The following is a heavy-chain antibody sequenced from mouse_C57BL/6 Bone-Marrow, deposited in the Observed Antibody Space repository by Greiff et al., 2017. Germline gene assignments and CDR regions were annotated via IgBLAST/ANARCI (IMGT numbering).Heavy chain of an antibody. J-gene: IGHJ2*01. Sequence: EVHLVESGGGLVQPGGSRKLSCAASGFTFSSFGMHWVRQAPETGLEWVAYISSGSSTIYYADTVKGRFTISRDNPKNTLFLQMTSLSSEDTAMYYCARSNWDYWGQGTTLTVSS. CDR3: ARSNWDY. V-gene: IGHV5-17*02. CDR1: GFTFSSFG. D-gene: IGHD4-1*01. CDR2: ISSGSSTI.